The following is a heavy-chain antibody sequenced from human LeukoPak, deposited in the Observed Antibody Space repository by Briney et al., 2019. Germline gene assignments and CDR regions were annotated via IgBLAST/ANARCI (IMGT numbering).Heavy chain of an antibody. D-gene: IGHD6-6*01. J-gene: IGHJ4*02. Sequence: HPGGSLRLSCSASGFTFNRFYLHWVRQAPGKGLEFVSHISSNGATTYYADSVKGRFTISRDNSKNTLYLQMSSLRADDTAVYYCVKDRSIAAPNNDFFDSRGQGALVTVSS. CDR1: GFTFNRFY. V-gene: IGHV3-64D*06. CDR2: ISSNGATT. CDR3: VKDRSIAAPNNDFFDS.